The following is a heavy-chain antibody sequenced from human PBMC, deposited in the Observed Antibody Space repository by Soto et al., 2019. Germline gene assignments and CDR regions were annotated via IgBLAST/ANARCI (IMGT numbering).Heavy chain of an antibody. V-gene: IGHV3-23*01. Sequence: GGSLRLSCAASGFTFSSYAMSWVHQAPGKGLEWVSAISGSGGSTYYADSVKGRFTISRDNSKNTLYLQMNSLRAEDTAVYYCAKDQRPDDFWSGDHSHDDAFDIWGQGTMVTVSS. CDR1: GFTFSSYA. D-gene: IGHD3-3*01. CDR2: ISGSGGST. CDR3: AKDQRPDDFWSGDHSHDDAFDI. J-gene: IGHJ3*02.